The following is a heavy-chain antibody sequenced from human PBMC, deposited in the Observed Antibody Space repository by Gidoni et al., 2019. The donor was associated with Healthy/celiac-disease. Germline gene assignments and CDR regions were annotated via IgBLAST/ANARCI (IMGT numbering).Heavy chain of an antibody. CDR3: ATKSQQLVLYYYYYYMDV. V-gene: IGHV3-23*01. CDR1: GFTFSSYA. D-gene: IGHD6-13*01. J-gene: IGHJ6*03. CDR2: ISGSGGST. Sequence: EVQLLESGGGLVQPGGSLRLSCAASGFTFSSYALSWVRQAPGKGLEWVSAISGSGGSTYYADSVKGRFTISRDNSKNTLYLQMNSLRAEDTAVYYCATKSQQLVLYYYYYYMDVWGKGTTVTVSS.